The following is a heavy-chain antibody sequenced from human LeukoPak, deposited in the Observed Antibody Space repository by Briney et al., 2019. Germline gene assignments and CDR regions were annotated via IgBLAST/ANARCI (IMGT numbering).Heavy chain of an antibody. CDR3: ARGPGTVGLSP. J-gene: IGHJ5*02. D-gene: IGHD1/OR15-1a*01. Sequence: PSETLSLTCNVSGGSFINYYWSWIRQTPEKGLEWIGQINHSGDTSYNPSLRSRITLSVDRSKNQFSLKVTSVTAADTGVYYCARGPGTVGLSPWGQGTLVTVSS. CDR1: GGSFINYY. V-gene: IGHV4-34*01. CDR2: INHSGDT.